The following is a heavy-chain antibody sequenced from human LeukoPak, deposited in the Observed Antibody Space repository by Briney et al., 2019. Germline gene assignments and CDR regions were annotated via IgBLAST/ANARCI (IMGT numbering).Heavy chain of an antibody. CDR1: GFTVSSNY. Sequence: PGGSLRLSCAASGFTVSSNYMSWVRQAPGKGLEWVSVIYSGGSTYYADSVKGRFTIPRDNSKNTLYLQMNSLRAEDTAVYYCARGYYYGSGSYFDYWGQGTLVTVSS. V-gene: IGHV3-53*01. J-gene: IGHJ4*02. CDR3: ARGYYYGSGSYFDY. CDR2: IYSGGST. D-gene: IGHD3-10*01.